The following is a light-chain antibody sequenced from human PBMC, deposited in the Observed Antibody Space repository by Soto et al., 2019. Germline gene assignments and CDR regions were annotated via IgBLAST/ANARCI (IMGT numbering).Light chain of an antibody. CDR1: QGIRTD. CDR2: GAS. Sequence: AIHMTQSPSSLSASVGDTIIITCRASQGIRTDLGWYQQKPGKAPVFLISGASDLQSGVSSRFSGRGSGTEFTLTISSLQPEDFATYYCLHDYDYPLTFGPGTKVEMK. V-gene: IGKV1-6*01. CDR3: LHDYDYPLT. J-gene: IGKJ1*01.